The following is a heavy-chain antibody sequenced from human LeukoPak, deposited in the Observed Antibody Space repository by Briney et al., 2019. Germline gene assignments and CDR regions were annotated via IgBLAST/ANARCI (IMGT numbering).Heavy chain of an antibody. CDR1: GGTFSIYA. CDR3: ARTSSGWYFHGGWFDP. J-gene: IGHJ5*02. Sequence: SVKVSFKASGGTFSIYAISWVRQAPGQGLEWMGGIIPIFGTANYAQKFQGRVTITADESTSTAYMELSSLRSEDTAVYYCARTSSGWYFHGGWFDPWGQGTLVTVSS. V-gene: IGHV1-69*13. D-gene: IGHD6-19*01. CDR2: IIPIFGTA.